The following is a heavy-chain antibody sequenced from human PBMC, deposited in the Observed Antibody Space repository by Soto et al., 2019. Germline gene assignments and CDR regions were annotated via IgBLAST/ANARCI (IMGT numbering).Heavy chain of an antibody. CDR1: GFTFSSYA. CDR3: AKVLMYYYGSGSYYYYYGMDV. CDR2: ISGSGGST. J-gene: IGHJ6*02. D-gene: IGHD3-10*01. V-gene: IGHV3-23*01. Sequence: EVQLLESGGGLVQPGGSLRLSCAASGFTFSSYAMSWVRQAPGKGLEWVSAISGSGGSTYYADSVKGRFTISRDNSKNPLYLQMNSLRAEDTAVYYCAKVLMYYYGSGSYYYYYGMDVWGQGTTVTVSS.